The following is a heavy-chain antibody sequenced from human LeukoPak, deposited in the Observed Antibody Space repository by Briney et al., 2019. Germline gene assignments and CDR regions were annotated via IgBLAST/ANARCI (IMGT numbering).Heavy chain of an antibody. CDR2: IYPGDSDT. CDR1: GYSFTSYW. Sequence: GESLKISCKGSGYSFTSYWTAWVRQMPGKGLEWMGIIYPGDSDTRYSPSFQGQVTISADKSISTAYLQWSSLKASDTAMYYCARTYYYGSGSYTKHSPFDYWGQGTLVTVSS. J-gene: IGHJ4*02. D-gene: IGHD3-10*01. V-gene: IGHV5-51*01. CDR3: ARTYYYGSGSYTKHSPFDY.